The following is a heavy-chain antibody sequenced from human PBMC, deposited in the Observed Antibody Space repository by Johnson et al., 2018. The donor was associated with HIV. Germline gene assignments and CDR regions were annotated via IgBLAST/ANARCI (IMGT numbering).Heavy chain of an antibody. CDR1: GFTFRSYA. Sequence: QVQLVESGGDVVQPGRSLRLSCAASGFTFRSYAMHWVRQAPGKGLEWVAAIGYDGNDKDYADSVKGRFTISRDNSRNTLYLHLNSLRAVDTAVYYCARVRIGRENAFDIWGQRTMVTVSS. CDR2: IGYDGNDK. D-gene: IGHD1-26*01. J-gene: IGHJ3*02. V-gene: IGHV3-30*04. CDR3: ARVRIGRENAFDI.